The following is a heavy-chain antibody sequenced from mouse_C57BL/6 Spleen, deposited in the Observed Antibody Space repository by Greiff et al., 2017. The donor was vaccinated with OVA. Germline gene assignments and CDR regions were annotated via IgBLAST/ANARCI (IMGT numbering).Heavy chain of an antibody. CDR3: ARNPLITTVVGTGFGY. CDR2: ISSRSSTI. D-gene: IGHD1-1*01. CDR1: RSTFSDYG. J-gene: IGHJ2*01. Sequence: SGGGFVNPGGSLKLSCAASRSTFSDYGMNWVSQAPEKGPEWVAYISSRSSTIYYADTVKGRFTVSGDNAKNTLFLQMTSLRSEDTAMYYCARNPLITTVVGTGFGYWGQGTTLTVSS. V-gene: IGHV5-17*01.